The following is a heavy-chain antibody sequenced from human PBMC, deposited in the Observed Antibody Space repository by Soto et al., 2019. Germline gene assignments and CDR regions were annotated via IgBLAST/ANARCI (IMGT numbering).Heavy chain of an antibody. CDR2: ILYDGST. J-gene: IGHJ6*02. D-gene: IGHD1-7*01. CDR3: ARERTTGTAWARNCHYYGLDV. CDR1: GDSISNYY. Sequence: QVGLQESGPGLVKPSETLSLTCTVSGDSISNYYWTWVQQSPGKGLEWIGYILYDGSTNYNHALKARVARSVDTAKHQFFLKLTSVSAADTAGYYCARERTTGTAWARNCHYYGLDVWGRGTTVIVS. V-gene: IGHV4-59*12.